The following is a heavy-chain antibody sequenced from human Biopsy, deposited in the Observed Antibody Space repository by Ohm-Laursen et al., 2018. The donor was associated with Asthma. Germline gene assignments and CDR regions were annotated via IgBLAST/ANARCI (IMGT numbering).Heavy chain of an antibody. CDR1: GYTFNSAG. J-gene: IGHJ6*02. D-gene: IGHD3-10*01. V-gene: IGHV1-18*01. CDR2: ISVYNGNT. CDR3: ARAVDYSHYYGIDV. Sequence: GASVKASCKTSGYTFNSAGITWVRQAPGQGLEWMGWISVYNGNTKVAQKLQDRVTMITDTSTSTAYMELRGLRSDDTAAYFCARAVDYSHYYGIDVWGQGTTVTVS.